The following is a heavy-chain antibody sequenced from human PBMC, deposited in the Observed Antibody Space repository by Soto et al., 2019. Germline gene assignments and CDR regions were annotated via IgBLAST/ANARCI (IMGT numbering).Heavy chain of an antibody. V-gene: IGHV3-30*18. Sequence: QVQLVESGGGVVQPGRSLRLSCAASGFTFSSYGMHWVRQAPGKGLEWVAVISYDGSNKYYADSVKGRFTISRDNSKNTLYLQMNSLRAEDTAVYYCAKDEYDSSGYWEDFDYWGQGTLVTVSS. D-gene: IGHD3-22*01. CDR3: AKDEYDSSGYWEDFDY. CDR1: GFTFSSYG. J-gene: IGHJ4*02. CDR2: ISYDGSNK.